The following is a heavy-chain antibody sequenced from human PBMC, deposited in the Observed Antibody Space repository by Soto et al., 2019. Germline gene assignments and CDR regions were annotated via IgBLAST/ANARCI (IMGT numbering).Heavy chain of an antibody. V-gene: IGHV3-23*01. D-gene: IGHD6-13*01. CDR3: AKAPSSSWWPFDY. CDR1: GFTFSSYA. Sequence: EVQLLESGGGLVQPGGSLRLSCAASGFTFSSYAMSWVRQAPGKGPEWVSAISDSGGSTYYADSVKGRFTISRDNSKNTLYLQLNSLRVEDAAVYYCAKAPSSSWWPFDYWGQGTLVTVSS. J-gene: IGHJ4*02. CDR2: ISDSGGST.